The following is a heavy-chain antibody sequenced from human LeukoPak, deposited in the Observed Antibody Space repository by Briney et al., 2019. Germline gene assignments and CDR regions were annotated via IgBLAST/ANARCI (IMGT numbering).Heavy chain of an antibody. CDR3: ARRALMKTTVTRGNSDFYYAMDF. J-gene: IGHJ6*02. CDR2: MYNSGST. D-gene: IGHD4-23*01. CDR1: GGSISSSSYY. Sequence: SETLSLTCTVSGGSISSSSYYWGWIRQSPGKGLEWIGYMYNSGSTSYNPSLKSRVTFSLDASKSQFSLKLTSVNAADTAVYHCARRALMKTTVTRGNSDFYYAMDFWGQGTTVTVSS. V-gene: IGHV4-61*05.